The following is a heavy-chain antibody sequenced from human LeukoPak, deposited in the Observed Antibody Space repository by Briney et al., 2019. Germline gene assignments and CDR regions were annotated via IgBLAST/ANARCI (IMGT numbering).Heavy chain of an antibody. D-gene: IGHD2-21*01. CDR3: ARSVIDAFDI. Sequence: PSETLSLTCTVSGGSISSYDWSWIRQPPGKGLECIGYIYNSGSTNYNPSLKSRVSISVGTSNNQFSLKLSSVTAADTAVYYCARSVIDAFDIWGQGTMVTVSS. V-gene: IGHV4-59*08. CDR2: IYNSGST. CDR1: GGSISSYD. J-gene: IGHJ3*02.